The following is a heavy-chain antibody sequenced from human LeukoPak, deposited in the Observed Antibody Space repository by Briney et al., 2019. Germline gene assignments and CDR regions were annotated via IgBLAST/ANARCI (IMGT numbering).Heavy chain of an antibody. CDR2: IIPIFGTV. J-gene: IGHJ5*02. CDR3: AREGLNTMVRGTYNWFDP. V-gene: IGHV1-69*13. D-gene: IGHD3-10*01. CDR1: GGTFSSYA. Sequence: ASVKVSCKASGGTFSSYAISWVRQAPGQGLEWMGGIIPIFGTVNYAQKFQGRVTITADESTSTAYMELSSLRSEDTAVYYCAREGLNTMVRGTYNWFDPWGQGTLVTVSS.